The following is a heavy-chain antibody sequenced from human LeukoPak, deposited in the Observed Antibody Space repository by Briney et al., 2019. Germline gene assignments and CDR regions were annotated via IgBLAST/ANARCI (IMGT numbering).Heavy chain of an antibody. J-gene: IGHJ4*02. CDR2: INHSGST. Sequence: SETLSLTCAVYGGSFSGYYWSWIRQPPGKGLEWIGEINHSGSTNYNPSLKSRVTISVDTSKNQFSLKLSSVTAADTAVYYCVASLLLGGYWGQGTLVTVSS. CDR3: VASLLLGGY. V-gene: IGHV4-34*01. D-gene: IGHD3-22*01. CDR1: GGSFSGYY.